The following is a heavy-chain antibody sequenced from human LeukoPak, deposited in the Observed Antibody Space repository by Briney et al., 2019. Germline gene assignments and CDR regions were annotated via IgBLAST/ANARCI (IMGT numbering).Heavy chain of an antibody. CDR2: IIPILALA. CDR3: ARGRLSYYDSSGDYYYYYGMDV. D-gene: IGHD3-22*01. Sequence: GGSLRLSCAASGFTFSSYAISWVRQAPGQGLEWMGRIIPILALANYAQKFQGRVTITADKSTSTAYMELSSLRSDDTAVYYCARGRLSYYDSSGDYYYYYGMDVWGQGTTVTVSS. V-gene: IGHV1-69*04. J-gene: IGHJ6*02. CDR1: GFTFSSYA.